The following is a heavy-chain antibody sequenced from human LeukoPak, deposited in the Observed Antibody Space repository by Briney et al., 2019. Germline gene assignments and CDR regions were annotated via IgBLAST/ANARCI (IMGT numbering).Heavy chain of an antibody. Sequence: PGGSLRLSCAASGFTFSSYGMHWVRQAPGKGREWVAVISYDGSNKYYADSVKGRFTISRDNSKNTLYLQMNSLRAADTAVYYCAKGSRLEIYAWGQGTLVTVSS. CDR1: GFTFSSYG. CDR3: AKGSRLEIYA. CDR2: ISYDGSNK. J-gene: IGHJ5*02. D-gene: IGHD3-16*01. V-gene: IGHV3-30*18.